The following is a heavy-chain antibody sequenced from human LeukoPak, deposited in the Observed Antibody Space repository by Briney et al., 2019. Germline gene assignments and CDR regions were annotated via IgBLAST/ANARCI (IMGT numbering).Heavy chain of an antibody. CDR3: ARDNSGWSVDY. CDR2: ISPSGDYT. CDR1: GYPFYTYG. Sequence: WASVKVSCKASGYPFYTYGISWVRQAPGQGLEWMGIISPSGDYTRYAQKVQGRVSMTLDTSTSTVYMELNSLESEDTAMYYCARDNSGWSVDYWGQGTLVTVSS. J-gene: IGHJ4*02. D-gene: IGHD6-19*01. V-gene: IGHV1-46*02.